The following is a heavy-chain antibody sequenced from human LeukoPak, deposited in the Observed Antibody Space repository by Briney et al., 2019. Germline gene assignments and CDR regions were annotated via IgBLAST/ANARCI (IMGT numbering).Heavy chain of an antibody. Sequence: SGPTLVNPTQTLTLTCTFSGFSLNTSAVGVGWIRQPPGKALEWLALIYWDDDKRYSPSLKSRLTITKDTSKNQVVLTMTNMDPVDTATYHCAHSSRLVLGIDYWGQGTLVTVSS. CDR3: AHSSRLVLGIDY. CDR1: GFSLNTSAVG. J-gene: IGHJ4*02. CDR2: IYWDDDK. D-gene: IGHD6-19*01. V-gene: IGHV2-5*02.